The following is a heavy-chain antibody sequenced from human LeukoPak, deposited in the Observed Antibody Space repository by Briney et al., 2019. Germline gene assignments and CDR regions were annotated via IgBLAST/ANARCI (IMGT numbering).Heavy chain of an antibody. J-gene: IGHJ4*02. CDR1: GYTFTSYD. CDR3: ARGQTGLRFLEWLSGGGYFDY. CDR2: MNPNSGNT. Sequence: ASVKVSCKASGYTFTSYDINWVRQATGQGLEWMGWMNPNSGNTGYAQKFQGRVTITRNTSISTAYMELSSLRSEDTAVYYCARGQTGLRFLEWLSGGGYFDYWGQGTLVTVSS. D-gene: IGHD3-3*01. V-gene: IGHV1-8*03.